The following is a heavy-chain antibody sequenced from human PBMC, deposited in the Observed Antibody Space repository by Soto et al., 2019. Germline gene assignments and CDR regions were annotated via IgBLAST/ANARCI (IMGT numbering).Heavy chain of an antibody. V-gene: IGHV4-30-4*01. CDR3: ARDSIIWGGTDP. CDR1: GGSISSGDYY. J-gene: IGHJ5*02. D-gene: IGHD1-1*01. Sequence: QVQLQESGPGLVKPSQTLSLTCTVSGGSISSGDYYWSWIRQPPGKGLEWIGYIYYSGSTYYNPSLKSRVTISVDTSKHQFSLKLSSVTDADTAVYYCARDSIIWGGTDPWGQGTLVTVSS. CDR2: IYYSGST.